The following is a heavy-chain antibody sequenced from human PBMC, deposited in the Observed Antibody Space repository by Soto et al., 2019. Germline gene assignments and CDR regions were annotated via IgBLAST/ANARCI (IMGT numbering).Heavy chain of an antibody. V-gene: IGHV4-59*01. CDR2: IYYSGST. J-gene: IGHJ6*02. CDR3: AREGHRGALFGGYYGMDV. CDR1: GGSISSYY. Sequence: QVQLQESGPGLVKPSETLSLTCTVSGGSISSYYWSWIRQPPGKGLEWIGHIYYSGSTNYNPSLKRRVTISVDTSKTQFSLKLSSVTAADTAVYYCAREGHRGALFGGYYGMDVWGQGTTVTVSS. D-gene: IGHD3-10*01.